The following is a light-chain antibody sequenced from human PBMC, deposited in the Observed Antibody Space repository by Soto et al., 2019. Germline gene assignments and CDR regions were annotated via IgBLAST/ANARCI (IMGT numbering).Light chain of an antibody. V-gene: IGKV1-39*01. CDR2: AAS. CDR1: QGISSY. CDR3: QQSHSNPIT. J-gene: IGKJ5*01. Sequence: IQLTQSPSSLSASAGDRVTITCRASQGISSYLAWYQQKPGKAPKLLIYAASRLQSGVPSRFSGSGSGTDFTLTISNLQPEDFATYFCQQSHSNPITFGQGTRLEIK.